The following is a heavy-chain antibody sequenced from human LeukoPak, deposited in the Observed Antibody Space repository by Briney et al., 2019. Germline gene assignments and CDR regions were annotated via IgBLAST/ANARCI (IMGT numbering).Heavy chain of an antibody. V-gene: IGHV3-33*05. Sequence: GGSLRLSCAASGFTFSSYGMHWVRQAPGKGLEWVAVISYDGSNKYYADSVKGRFTISRDNTHNSLSLRMNSLGAEDTAVYYCVREAAATLFDYWGQGTLVTVSS. CDR1: GFTFSSYG. D-gene: IGHD1-26*01. J-gene: IGHJ4*02. CDR3: VREAAATLFDY. CDR2: ISYDGSNK.